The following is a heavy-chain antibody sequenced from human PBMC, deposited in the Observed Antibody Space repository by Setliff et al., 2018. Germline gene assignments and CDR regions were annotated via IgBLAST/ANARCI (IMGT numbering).Heavy chain of an antibody. CDR3: AGGYPSNFDY. J-gene: IGHJ4*02. CDR1: GFTFSSYA. D-gene: IGHD3-22*01. V-gene: IGHV3-23*01. Sequence: GGSLRLSCAASGFTFSSYAMSWVRQAPGKGLEWVSAISASGDTTYYADSVKGRFTISRDNSKNTLYLQLNSLRAEDTAIYYCAGGYPSNFDYWGQGTLVTVSS. CDR2: ISASGDTT.